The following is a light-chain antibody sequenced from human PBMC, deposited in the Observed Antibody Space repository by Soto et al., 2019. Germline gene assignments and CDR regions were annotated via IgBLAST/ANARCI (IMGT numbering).Light chain of an antibody. CDR2: GAS. Sequence: DIQMTQSPATLSVSPGETSTLSCRASLRLSTNLAWYQQRPGQAPRLLIYGASTRATGIPARFSGSGSGTEFTLTISSLQSEDFAVYYCQQDYNWPRTFGQGTKVDIK. J-gene: IGKJ1*01. CDR1: LRLSTN. V-gene: IGKV3D-15*01. CDR3: QQDYNWPRT.